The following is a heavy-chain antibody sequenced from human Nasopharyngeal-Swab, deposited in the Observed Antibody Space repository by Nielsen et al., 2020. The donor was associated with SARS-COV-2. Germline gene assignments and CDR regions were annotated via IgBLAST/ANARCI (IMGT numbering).Heavy chain of an antibody. V-gene: IGHV4-61*02. D-gene: IGHD3-10*01. CDR3: VRDSPMTRAVFFEY. Sequence: SETLSLTCTLSGDSIGSVKYYWGWIRQSAGKGLEWLGRIDTSGTTYNPSLKSRVTMSLDTSKNEFSLKVNSVTAADTAVYYCVRDSPMTRAVFFEYWGQGTLVTVSS. J-gene: IGHJ4*02. CDR2: IDTSGT. CDR1: GDSIGSVKYY.